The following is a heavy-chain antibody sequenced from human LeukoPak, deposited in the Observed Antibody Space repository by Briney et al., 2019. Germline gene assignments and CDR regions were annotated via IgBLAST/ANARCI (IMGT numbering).Heavy chain of an antibody. V-gene: IGHV3-30-3*01. D-gene: IGHD6-13*01. CDR2: ISYDGSNK. CDR3: ARDLAADGDY. J-gene: IGHJ4*02. CDR1: GFTCSSYA. Sequence: PARTLSLSCAASGFTCSSYAMHWLRQAPGKELNGVAVISYDGSNKYYADSVKGRFTISRDNSKNTLYLQMNSLRAEDTAVYYCARDLAADGDYWGQGTLVTVSS.